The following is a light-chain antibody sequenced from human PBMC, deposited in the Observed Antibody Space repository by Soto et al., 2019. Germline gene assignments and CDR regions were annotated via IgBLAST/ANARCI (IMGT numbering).Light chain of an antibody. J-gene: IGLJ3*02. V-gene: IGLV1-47*01. Sequence: QSVLTQPPSASGTPGQRVTTSCSGSSSNIGKNYVYWYQQLPGTAPKLLIYRNNQRPSGVPDRFSGSKSGTSVSLTISGLRSEDEADYYCATWDDSLSGWVFGGGTKVTVL. CDR1: SSNIGKNY. CDR3: ATWDDSLSGWV. CDR2: RNN.